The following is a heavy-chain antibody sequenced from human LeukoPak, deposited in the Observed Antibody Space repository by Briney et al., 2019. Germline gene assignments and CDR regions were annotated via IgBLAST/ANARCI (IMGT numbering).Heavy chain of an antibody. CDR1: GYSFTSYR. CDR2: IDPSDSYT. D-gene: IGHD5-12*01. CDR3: ARQGSGYDYYYFDY. Sequence: GESLKISCKGSGYSFTSYRISWVRQMPGKGLEWMGRIDPSDSYTNYSPSFQGHVTISADKSISTAYLQWSSLKASDTAMYYCARQGSGYDYYYFDYWGQGTLVTVSS. J-gene: IGHJ4*02. V-gene: IGHV5-10-1*01.